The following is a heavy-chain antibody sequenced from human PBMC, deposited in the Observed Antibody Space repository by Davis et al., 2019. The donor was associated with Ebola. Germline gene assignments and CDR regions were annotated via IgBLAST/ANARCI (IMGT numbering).Heavy chain of an antibody. CDR2: ISYDGSNK. D-gene: IGHD2/OR15-2a*01. Sequence: GESLKISCAASGFTFSSYGMHWVRQAPGKGLEWVAVISYDGSNKYYADSVKGRFTISRDNSKNTLYLQMNSLRAEDTAVYYCARDSEYLRKYIRDYYGMDVWGQGTTVTVSS. CDR1: GFTFSSYG. CDR3: ARDSEYLRKYIRDYYGMDV. V-gene: IGHV3-30*03. J-gene: IGHJ6*02.